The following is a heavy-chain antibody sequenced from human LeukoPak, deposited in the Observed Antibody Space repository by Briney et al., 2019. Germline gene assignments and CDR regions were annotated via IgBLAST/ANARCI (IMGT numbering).Heavy chain of an antibody. Sequence: PGGSLRLSCAASGFTFSSYGMHWVREAPGKGLEWVAFIRYDESNKYYADSVKGRFTISRDNSKNTLYLQMNSLRAEDTAVYYCAKDNSGYEIVAWGQGTLVTVSS. CDR2: IRYDESNK. V-gene: IGHV3-30*02. CDR1: GFTFSSYG. J-gene: IGHJ5*02. D-gene: IGHD5-12*01. CDR3: AKDNSGYEIVA.